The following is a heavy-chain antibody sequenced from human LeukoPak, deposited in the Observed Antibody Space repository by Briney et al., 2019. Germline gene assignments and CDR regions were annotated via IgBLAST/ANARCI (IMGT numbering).Heavy chain of an antibody. CDR1: GFTFSSYW. D-gene: IGHD3-3*01. J-gene: IGHJ4*02. Sequence: GGSLRLSCAASGFTFSSYWMSWVRQAPGKGLEWVANIKQDGSEKYYVDSVKGRFTISRDNAKNSLYLQMNSLRAEDTAVYYCARTSVLRFLEWLDLDYWGQGTLVTVSS. CDR2: IKQDGSEK. V-gene: IGHV3-7*01. CDR3: ARTSVLRFLEWLDLDY.